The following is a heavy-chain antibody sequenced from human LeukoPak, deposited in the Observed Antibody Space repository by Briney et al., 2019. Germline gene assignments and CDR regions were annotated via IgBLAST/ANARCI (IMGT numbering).Heavy chain of an antibody. D-gene: IGHD6-13*01. J-gene: IGHJ4*02. CDR2: IKEDGSEK. CDR1: GFSFSSYW. V-gene: IGHV3-7*01. CDR3: ARDSLEAAFFDY. Sequence: GGSLSPSAAASGFSFSSYWMISVRQAPGKGLEWVANIKEDGSEKYYVDSVKGRFTISRDNAKNSLYLQMNSLRAEDTAVYYCARDSLEAAFFDYWGQGTLVTVSS.